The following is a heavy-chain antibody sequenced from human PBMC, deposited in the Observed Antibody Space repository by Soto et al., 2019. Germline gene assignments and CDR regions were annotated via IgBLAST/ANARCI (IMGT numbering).Heavy chain of an antibody. Sequence: SETLSLTCTVSGGSISSSSYYWDWIRQPPGKGLEWIGSIYYSGGTYYNPSLKSRVTISADTSKSQFSLKLSSVTAADTAVYYCARRGLVGATTFDYWGQGTLVTVSS. V-gene: IGHV4-39*01. D-gene: IGHD1-26*01. J-gene: IGHJ4*02. CDR2: IYYSGGT. CDR3: ARRGLVGATTFDY. CDR1: GGSISSSSYY.